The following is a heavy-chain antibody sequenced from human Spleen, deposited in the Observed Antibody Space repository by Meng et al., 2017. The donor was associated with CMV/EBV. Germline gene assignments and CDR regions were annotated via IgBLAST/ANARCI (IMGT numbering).Heavy chain of an antibody. CDR1: GFTVSSNY. Sequence: GESLKISCAASGFTVSSNYMSWVRQAPGKGLEWVSVIYSGGSTYYADSVKGRFTISRDNSKNTLYLQMNSLRAEDTAVYYCARAAVDYGDYYFDYWGQGTLVTVSS. J-gene: IGHJ4*02. V-gene: IGHV3-66*02. CDR3: ARAAVDYGDYYFDY. D-gene: IGHD4-17*01. CDR2: IYSGGST.